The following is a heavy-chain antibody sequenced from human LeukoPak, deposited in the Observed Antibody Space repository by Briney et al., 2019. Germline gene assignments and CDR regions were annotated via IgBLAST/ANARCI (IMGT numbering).Heavy chain of an antibody. CDR2: ISYDGSNK. CDR3: AKDVSYYYGSGSYRQSLLIDY. CDR1: GFTFSSYG. J-gene: IGHJ4*02. V-gene: IGHV3-30*18. D-gene: IGHD3-10*01. Sequence: PGGSLRLSCAASGFTFSSYGMHWVRQAPGKGLEWVAVISYDGSNKYYADSVKGRFTISRDNSKNTLYLQMNSLRAEDTAVYYCAKDVSYYYGSGSYRQSLLIDYWGQGTLVTVPS.